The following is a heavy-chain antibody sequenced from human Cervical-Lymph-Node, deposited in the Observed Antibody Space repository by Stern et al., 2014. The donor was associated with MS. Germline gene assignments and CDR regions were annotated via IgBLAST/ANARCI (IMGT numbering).Heavy chain of an antibody. J-gene: IGHJ6*02. Sequence: QVTLRESGPTLVKPTQTLTLTCTFSGFSLSTSGVGVGWIRQPPGKALEWLALIFWAGEKRYSPSLKSRLTITKDTSKNQVVLTMTNMDPVDTATYYCAHTRDLWSGYYDLNYYYGMDVWGQGTTVTVSS. V-gene: IGHV2-5*02. D-gene: IGHD3-3*01. CDR2: IFWAGEK. CDR3: AHTRDLWSGYYDLNYYYGMDV. CDR1: GFSLSTSGVG.